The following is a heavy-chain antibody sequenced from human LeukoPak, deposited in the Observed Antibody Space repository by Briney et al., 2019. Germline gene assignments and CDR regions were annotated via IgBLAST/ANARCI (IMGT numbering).Heavy chain of an antibody. CDR2: INPNSGGT. CDR3: ASAHRGGAARPDDY. CDR1: GYTFTGYY. J-gene: IGHJ4*02. D-gene: IGHD6-6*01. Sequence: ASVKVSCKASGYTFTGYYMHWVRQAPGQGLKWMGWINPNSGGTNYAQKFQGRVTMTRDTSISTAYMELSRLRSDDTAVYYCASAHRGGAARPDDYWGQGTLVTVSS. V-gene: IGHV1-2*02.